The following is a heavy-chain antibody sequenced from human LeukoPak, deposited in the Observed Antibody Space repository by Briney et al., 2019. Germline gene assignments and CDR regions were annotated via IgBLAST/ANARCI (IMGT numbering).Heavy chain of an antibody. CDR2: IKQDGSEK. CDR1: GFSFSRYW. D-gene: IGHD6-6*01. V-gene: IGHV3-7*01. J-gene: IGHJ4*02. CDR3: VRVEYSSSSLDY. Sequence: GGSLRLSCAASGFSFSRYWMSWVRQAPGKGLEWVASIKQDGSEKDYVDSVKGRFTLSRDNAKNSLYLQMNSLRAEDSVVYYCVRVEYSSSSLDYWGQGTLVTVSS.